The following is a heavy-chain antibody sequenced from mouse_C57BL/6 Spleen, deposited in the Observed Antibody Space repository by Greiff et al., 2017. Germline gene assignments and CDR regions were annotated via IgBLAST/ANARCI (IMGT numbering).Heavy chain of an antibody. CDR3: ARAYSNYAMDY. Sequence: EVKVVESGGGLVKPGGSLKLSCAASGFTFSDYGMHWVRQAPEKGLEWVAYISSGSSTIYYADTVKGRFTISRDNAKNTLFLQMTSLRSEDTAMYYCARAYSNYAMDYWGQGTSVTVSS. V-gene: IGHV5-17*01. CDR2: ISSGSSTI. CDR1: GFTFSDYG. D-gene: IGHD2-5*01. J-gene: IGHJ4*01.